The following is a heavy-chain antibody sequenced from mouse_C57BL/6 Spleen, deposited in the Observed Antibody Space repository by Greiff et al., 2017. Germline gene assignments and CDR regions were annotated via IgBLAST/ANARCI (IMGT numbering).Heavy chain of an antibody. CDR1: GYTFTSYW. CDR2: IYPGSGST. D-gene: IGHD1-1*01. Sequence: QVQLQQPGAELVKPGASVKMSCKASGYTFTSYWITWVKQRPGQGLEWIGDIYPGSGSTNYNEKFKSKATLTVDTSSSTAYMQLSSLTSEDSAVYYCARRCDYGSPSYYAMDYWGQGTSVTVSS. CDR3: ARRCDYGSPSYYAMDY. J-gene: IGHJ4*01. V-gene: IGHV1-55*01.